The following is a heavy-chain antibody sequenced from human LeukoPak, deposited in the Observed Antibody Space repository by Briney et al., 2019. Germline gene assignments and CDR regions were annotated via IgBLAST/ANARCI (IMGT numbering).Heavy chain of an antibody. V-gene: IGHV4-39*01. CDR2: IYYSGST. D-gene: IGHD3-10*01. Sequence: PSETLSLTCTVSGSSISSSSYYWGWIRQPPGKGLEWIGSIYYSGSTYYNPSLKSRVTISVDTSKNQFSLKLSSVTAADTAVYYCARQSYYGPSRVDIWGQGTMVTVSS. J-gene: IGHJ3*02. CDR1: GSSISSSSYY. CDR3: ARQSYYGPSRVDI.